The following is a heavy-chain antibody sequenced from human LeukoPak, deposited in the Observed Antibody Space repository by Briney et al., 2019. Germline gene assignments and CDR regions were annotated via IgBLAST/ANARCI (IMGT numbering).Heavy chain of an antibody. CDR1: GFTFGDYA. CDR3: AKVNTIFGVTPDY. V-gene: IGHV3-23*01. CDR2: ISGSGGST. D-gene: IGHD3-3*01. J-gene: IGHJ4*02. Sequence: GSLRLSCTASGFTFGDYAMSWFRQAPGKGLEWVSAISGSGGSTYYADSVKGRFTISRDNSKNTLYLQMNSLRAEDTAVYYCAKVNTIFGVTPDYWGQGTLVTVSS.